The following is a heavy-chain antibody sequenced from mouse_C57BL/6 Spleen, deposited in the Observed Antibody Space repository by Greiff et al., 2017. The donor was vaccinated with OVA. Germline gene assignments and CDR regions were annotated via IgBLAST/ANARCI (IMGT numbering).Heavy chain of an antibody. CDR2: ISYDGSN. V-gene: IGHV3-6*01. Sequence: EVKLQESGPGLVKPSQSLSLTCSVTGYSITSGYYWNWIRQFPGNKLEWMGYISYDGSNNYNPSLKNRISITRDTSKNQFFLKLNSVTTEDTATYYCATGGPYFDVWGTGTTVTVSS. CDR3: ATGGPYFDV. CDR1: GYSITSGYY. J-gene: IGHJ1*03.